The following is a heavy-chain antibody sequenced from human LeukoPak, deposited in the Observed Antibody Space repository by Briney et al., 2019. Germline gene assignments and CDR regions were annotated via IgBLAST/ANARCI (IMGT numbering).Heavy chain of an antibody. Sequence: GGSLRLSCVASGFTFSHYWMTWVRQAPGKGLEWVANINQDGSEKNYVDSEKGRFTISRDNAKNSLYLQMNSLRAEDTAVYYCAVNLPFDYWGQGTLVTVSS. CDR3: AVNLPFDY. CDR1: GFTFSHYW. V-gene: IGHV3-7*01. J-gene: IGHJ4*02. CDR2: INQDGSEK.